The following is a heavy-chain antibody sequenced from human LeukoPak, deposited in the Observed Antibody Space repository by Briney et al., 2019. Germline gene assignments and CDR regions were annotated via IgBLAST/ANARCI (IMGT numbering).Heavy chain of an antibody. CDR1: GGTFSSYT. CDR3: ARQYYDFRSGYPSYFDY. CDR2: IIPILGIA. D-gene: IGHD3-3*01. J-gene: IGHJ4*02. V-gene: IGHV1-69*02. Sequence: ASVKVSCKASGGTFSSYTISWVRQAPGQGLEWMGRIIPILGIANYAQKFQGRVTITADKSTSTAYMELSSLRSEDTAVYYCARQYYDFRSGYPSYFDYWGQGTLVTVSS.